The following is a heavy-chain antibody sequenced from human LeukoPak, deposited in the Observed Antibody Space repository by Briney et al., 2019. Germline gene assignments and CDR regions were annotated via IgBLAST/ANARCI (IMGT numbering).Heavy chain of an antibody. CDR1: GYTFTSYY. CDR2: ISPSGGST. V-gene: IGHV1-46*01. D-gene: IGHD6-6*01. CDR3: ARVQSRSSSSRGPYYYGMDV. Sequence: ASVKVSCKASGYTFTSYYMHWVRQAPGQGLEWMGIISPSGGSTSYAQKFQGRVTMTRDTSTSTVYMELSSLRSEDTAVYYCARVQSRSSSSRGPYYYGMDVWGQGTTVTVSS. J-gene: IGHJ6*02.